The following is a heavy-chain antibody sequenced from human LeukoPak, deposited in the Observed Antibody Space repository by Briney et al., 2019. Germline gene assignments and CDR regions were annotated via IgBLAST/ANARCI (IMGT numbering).Heavy chain of an antibody. CDR3: AKTSVAAAPFS. Sequence: GESLRLSCAASGFAFRSYAMSWVRQAPGKGLEWVSVIFGGGVGTYYADSVRGRFTISRDNSKNTVYLQMNSLRVDDTAIYYCAKTSVAAAPFSWGQGTLVTVSS. D-gene: IGHD6-19*01. CDR2: IFGGGVGT. J-gene: IGHJ5*02. V-gene: IGHV3-23*01. CDR1: GFAFRSYA.